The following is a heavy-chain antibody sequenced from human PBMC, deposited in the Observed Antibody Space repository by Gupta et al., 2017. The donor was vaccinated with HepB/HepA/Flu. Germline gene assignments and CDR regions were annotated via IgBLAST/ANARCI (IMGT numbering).Heavy chain of an antibody. D-gene: IGHD3-16*01. Sequence: EVQLVHSGAEVTKTGESLTISCKACGYTFPYYWLGRVRQLPGKGLEWVGSLYPDDSDTRYNPSFQGRVSMSADKSINTAYQRWTSLRPSDTAIYYCARHGLRRDSFGSVEDWCPGTPLTVSS. V-gene: IGHV5-51*01. CDR2: LYPDDSDT. CDR1: GYTFPYYW. CDR3: ARHGLRRDSFGSVED. J-gene: IGHJ4*02.